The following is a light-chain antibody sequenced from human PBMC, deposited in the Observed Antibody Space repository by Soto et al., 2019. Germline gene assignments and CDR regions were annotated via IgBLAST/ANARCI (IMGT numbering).Light chain of an antibody. V-gene: IGKV2-28*01. CDR2: LGF. CDR1: QSLLHSNGNIF. J-gene: IGKJ2*01. CDR3: MPALETPYT. Sequence: EIVMTQSPLSLSVTPGQPASISCRSSQSLLHSNGNIFFDWYLQKQGQPPRLLIYLGFNRASGVPEMCSGSEAGTDFTLKISRVAAEDVGVYYCMPALETPYTFGQGTKLEIK.